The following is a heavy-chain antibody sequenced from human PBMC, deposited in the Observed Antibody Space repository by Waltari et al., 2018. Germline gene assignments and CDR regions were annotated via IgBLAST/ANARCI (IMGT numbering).Heavy chain of an antibody. CDR3: AKDIAAAHYYYMDV. J-gene: IGHJ6*03. CDR1: GFTFDVYT. D-gene: IGHD6-13*01. CDR2: ITWNSGGI. Sequence: EVQLVESGGGLVQPGRSLSLSCAASGFTFDVYTMHWVRHAPGEGLEWVSGITWNSGGIGYADSVKGRFTISRDNAKNSLYLQMDSLRAEDTALYYCAKDIAAAHYYYMDVWGKGTTVTVSS. V-gene: IGHV3-9*01.